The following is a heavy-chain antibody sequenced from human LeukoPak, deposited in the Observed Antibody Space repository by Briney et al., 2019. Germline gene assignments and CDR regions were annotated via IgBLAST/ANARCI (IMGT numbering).Heavy chain of an antibody. J-gene: IGHJ4*02. D-gene: IGHD2-15*01. CDR1: GFTFSSYA. Sequence: PGGSLRLSCAASGFTFSSYAMHWVRQAPGKGLEWVAAISYDGSNRYYADSVKGRFTISRDNSKNTLYLQMNSLRTEDTAVYYCARRAGSYSHSYDYWGQGTLVTVSS. CDR2: ISYDGSNR. V-gene: IGHV3-30*04. CDR3: ARRAGSYSHSYDY.